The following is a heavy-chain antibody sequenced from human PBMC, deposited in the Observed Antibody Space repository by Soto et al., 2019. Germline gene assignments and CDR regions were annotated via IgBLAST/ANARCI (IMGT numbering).Heavy chain of an antibody. Sequence: EVQLVESGGGLVQPGGSLRLSCAASGFTFRDHWMHWVRQAPGKGLVWVSRINSDGSTTTYADSVKGRFTISRDNAKRTLYLQLNSLRAGDTALYCCARGYSSGPVYWGKGTLVTVSS. CDR2: INSDGSTT. V-gene: IGHV3-74*01. J-gene: IGHJ4*02. D-gene: IGHD6-19*01. CDR1: GFTFRDHW. CDR3: ARGYSSGPVY.